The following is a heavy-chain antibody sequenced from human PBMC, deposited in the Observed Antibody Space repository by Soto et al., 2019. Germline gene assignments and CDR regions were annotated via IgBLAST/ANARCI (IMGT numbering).Heavy chain of an antibody. CDR1: GGSISSYY. J-gene: IGHJ5*02. V-gene: IGHV4-59*01. CDR3: ARDPGDCTNGVCTWFDP. Sequence: SETLSLTCSVSGGSISSYYWSWIRQPPGKGLEWIGYIYYSGSTNYNPSLKSRVTISVDTSKNQFSLKLSSVTAADTAVYYCARDPGDCTNGVCTWFDPWGQGTLVTVSS. D-gene: IGHD2-8*01. CDR2: IYYSGST.